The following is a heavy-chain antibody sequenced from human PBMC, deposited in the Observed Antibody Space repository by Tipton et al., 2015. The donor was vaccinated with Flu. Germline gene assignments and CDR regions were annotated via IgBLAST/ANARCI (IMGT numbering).Heavy chain of an antibody. V-gene: IGHV3-74*01. CDR3: ARDIDTLWFGEWTFDY. J-gene: IGHJ4*02. Sequence: LSLTCAASGFTFSSYWMHWVRQAPGKGLVWVSRINSDGSSTSYADSVKGRFTISRDNAKNTLYLQMNSLRAEDTAVYYCARDIDTLWFGEWTFDYWGQGTLVTVSS. D-gene: IGHD3-10*01. CDR1: GFTFSSYW. CDR2: INSDGSST.